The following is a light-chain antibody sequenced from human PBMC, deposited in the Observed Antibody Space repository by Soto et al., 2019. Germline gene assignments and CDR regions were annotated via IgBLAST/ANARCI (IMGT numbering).Light chain of an antibody. Sequence: QSVLTQPASVSGSPGQSITISCTGTSSDVGGYNYVSWYQQHPGKAPKLMIYDVSNRPSGVSNRFSCSKSANTASLTISGLQAEYEADYYCSSYTGSSTYVVFGGGTKLTVL. CDR3: SSYTGSSTYVV. J-gene: IGLJ2*01. V-gene: IGLV2-14*01. CDR2: DVS. CDR1: SSDVGGYNY.